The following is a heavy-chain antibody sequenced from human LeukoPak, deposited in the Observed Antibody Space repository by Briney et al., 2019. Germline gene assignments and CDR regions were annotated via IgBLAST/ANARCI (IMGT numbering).Heavy chain of an antibody. D-gene: IGHD3-22*01. Sequence: PSETLSLTCFVSGGSFLTSGYYWGWIRQPPGKGLEWIGSIYYSESTHYNPSLKSRVTISVDTSKNQFSLKLSSVTAADTAVYYCARHGQLDYYDSRALPKWFDPWGQGTLVTVSS. CDR1: GGSFLTSGYY. CDR2: IYYSEST. J-gene: IGHJ5*02. CDR3: ARHGQLDYYDSRALPKWFDP. V-gene: IGHV4-39*01.